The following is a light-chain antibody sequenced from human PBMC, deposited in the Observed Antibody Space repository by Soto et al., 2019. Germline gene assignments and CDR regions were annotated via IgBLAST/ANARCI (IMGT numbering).Light chain of an antibody. CDR3: QQYGSSPLWT. J-gene: IGKJ1*01. CDR1: QSVSSN. V-gene: IGKV3-20*01. Sequence: EIVMTQSPATLSVSPGERATLSCRASQSVSSNLAWYQQKPGQAPRLLIYGASSRATGIPDRFSGSGSGTDFTLTISRLEPEDFAVYYCQQYGSSPLWTFGQGTKV. CDR2: GAS.